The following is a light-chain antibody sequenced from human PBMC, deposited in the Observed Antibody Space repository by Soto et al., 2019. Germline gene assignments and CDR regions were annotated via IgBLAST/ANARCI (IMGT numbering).Light chain of an antibody. V-gene: IGKV3D-20*02. CDR3: QQRSNWPLT. CDR1: QTLISKY. J-gene: IGKJ4*01. Sequence: IVLTQSPGTLSLSPGERATLSCRASQTLISKYLAWYQQKPGQAPRLLIYGASSRATGIPDRFSGSGSGTDFTLTISSLEPEDFAVYYCQQRSNWPLTFGGGTKVDIK. CDR2: GAS.